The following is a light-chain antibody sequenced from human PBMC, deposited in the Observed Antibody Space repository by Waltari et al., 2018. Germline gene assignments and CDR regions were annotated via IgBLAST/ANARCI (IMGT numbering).Light chain of an antibody. J-gene: IGKJ2*01. CDR2: DAS. CDR3: QQRSNWPS. CDR1: QSVGTY. Sequence: EIVLTQSPATLSLSPGERATLSCRASQSVGTYLVWYQQKPGQAPRLLIYDASNRATDIPARFSGSGSGTDFTLTISSLEPEDFAVYYCQQRSNWPSFGQGTKLEIK. V-gene: IGKV3-11*01.